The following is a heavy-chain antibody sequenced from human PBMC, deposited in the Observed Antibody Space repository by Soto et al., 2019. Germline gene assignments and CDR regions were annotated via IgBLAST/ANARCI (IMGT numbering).Heavy chain of an antibody. CDR2: IYYSGST. CDR1: GESICRGGDY. Sequence: SGTLDLTCTVCGESICRGGDYWSWIRQHPGKGLEWIGYIYYSGSTYYNPSLKSRVTISVDTSKNQFSLKLSSVTAADTAVYYCARRPNTTVATNWYFDLWGRRTLVTVSS. V-gene: IGHV4-31*03. D-gene: IGHD4-17*01. CDR3: ARRPNTTVATNWYFDL. J-gene: IGHJ2*01.